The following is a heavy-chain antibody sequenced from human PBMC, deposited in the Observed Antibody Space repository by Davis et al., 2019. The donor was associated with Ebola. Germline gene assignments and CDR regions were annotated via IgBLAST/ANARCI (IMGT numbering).Heavy chain of an antibody. V-gene: IGHV6-1*01. CDR3: ASRRAGTAPGLDS. CDR2: TYYRSKWST. Sequence: SQTLSLTCAISGDNVSRNTAAWNWLRQSPSRVLEWLGRTYYRSKWSTDYAVSVKSRITIRPDTSKNQFSLQLNSVTPEDTAVYYCASRRAGTAPGLDSWGQGTLVTVSS. J-gene: IGHJ4*02. CDR1: GDNVSRNTAA. D-gene: IGHD1-7*01.